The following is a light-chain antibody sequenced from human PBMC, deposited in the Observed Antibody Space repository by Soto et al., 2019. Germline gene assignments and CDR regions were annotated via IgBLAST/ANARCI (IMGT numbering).Light chain of an antibody. CDR3: SSYTTAVFYV. CDR2: GVT. Sequence: QSALTQPASVSGSPGQSITISCTGSSSDIGAFNYVAWYQQHPGKAPKLIIHGVTNRPSGVSSRFSGSKSDYTASLTISGLQAEDEADYYCSSYTTAVFYVFGTGTKLT. J-gene: IGLJ1*01. V-gene: IGLV2-14*01. CDR1: SSDIGAFNY.